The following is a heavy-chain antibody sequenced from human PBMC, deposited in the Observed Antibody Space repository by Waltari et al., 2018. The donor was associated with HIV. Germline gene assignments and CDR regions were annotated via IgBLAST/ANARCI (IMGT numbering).Heavy chain of an antibody. D-gene: IGHD6-6*01. CDR1: GFTFSSYA. Sequence: EVQLLESGGGLVQPGGSLRLSCAASGFTFSSYAMSWVRQAPGKGLECVSAISGSGGITYYADSVKGPFTISRDNSKNTLYLQMNSLRAEDTAVYYCANLGYSSSWGQGTLVTVSS. CDR3: ANLGYSSS. V-gene: IGHV3-23*01. CDR2: ISGSGGIT. J-gene: IGHJ4*02.